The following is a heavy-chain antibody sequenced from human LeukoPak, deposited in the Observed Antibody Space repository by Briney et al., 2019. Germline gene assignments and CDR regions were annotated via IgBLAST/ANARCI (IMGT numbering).Heavy chain of an antibody. D-gene: IGHD1-26*01. Sequence: SGGSLRLSCAASGFTFSSYSMNWVRQAPGKGLEWVSSISSSSSYIYYADSVKGRFTISRDNAKNSLYLQMNSLRVEDTAVYYCARVWLGARHPAFDIWGQGTMVTVSS. V-gene: IGHV3-21*01. CDR2: ISSSSSYI. CDR1: GFTFSSYS. J-gene: IGHJ3*02. CDR3: ARVWLGARHPAFDI.